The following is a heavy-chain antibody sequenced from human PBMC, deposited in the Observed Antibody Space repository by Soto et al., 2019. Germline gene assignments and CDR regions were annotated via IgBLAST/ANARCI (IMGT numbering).Heavy chain of an antibody. Sequence: QLQLQESGPGLVKPSETLSLTCTVSGGSISSSSYYWGWIRQPPGKGLEWIGSIYYSGSTYYNPSLKSRVTISVDTSKNQFSLKLSSVTAADTAVYYCARQEGQWLIDYWGQGTLVTVSS. V-gene: IGHV4-39*01. CDR2: IYYSGST. CDR1: GGSISSSSYY. CDR3: ARQEGQWLIDY. J-gene: IGHJ4*02. D-gene: IGHD6-19*01.